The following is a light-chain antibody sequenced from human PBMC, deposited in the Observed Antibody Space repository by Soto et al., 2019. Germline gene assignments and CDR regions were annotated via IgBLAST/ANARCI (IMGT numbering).Light chain of an antibody. J-gene: IGKJ5*01. Sequence: DIQLTQSPSFLSASVADRVTITCRASQGINNYLAWYQQKPGKAPKLLIYAASTLQSGVPSRFSGSESGTEFTLAISSLQPEDFATYYCLQLHTYPFTFGQGTRLEI. V-gene: IGKV1-9*01. CDR3: LQLHTYPFT. CDR1: QGINNY. CDR2: AAS.